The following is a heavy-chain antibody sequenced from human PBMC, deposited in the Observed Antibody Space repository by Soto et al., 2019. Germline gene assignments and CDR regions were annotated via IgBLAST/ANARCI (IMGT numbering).Heavy chain of an antibody. Sequence: GGSLRLSCAASGFTFSSYAMSWVRQAPGKGLEWVSAISGSGGSTYYADSVKGRFTISRDNSKNTLYLQMNSLRAEDTAVYYCAEHGSYYDILTGYYDYYYYGMDVWGQGTTVTVSS. V-gene: IGHV3-23*01. CDR1: GFTFSSYA. CDR2: ISGSGGST. CDR3: AEHGSYYDILTGYYDYYYYGMDV. D-gene: IGHD3-9*01. J-gene: IGHJ6*02.